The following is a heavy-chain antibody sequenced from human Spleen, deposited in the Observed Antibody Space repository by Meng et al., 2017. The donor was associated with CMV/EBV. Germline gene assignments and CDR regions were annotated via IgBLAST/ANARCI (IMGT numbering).Heavy chain of an antibody. CDR1: GYPFISYG. CDR3: ARVWCSSTSCYREYGLDV. CDR2: ISGYDGDT. V-gene: IGHV1-18*01. Sequence: ASVKVSCKTSGYPFISYGVIWVRRAPGQGLEWMGWISGYDGDTKYAQNLQGRVTMTTDTSTTTAYMELRSLSSDDTAVYYCARVWCSSTSCYREYGLDVWGQGTTVTVSS. D-gene: IGHD2-2*02. J-gene: IGHJ6*02.